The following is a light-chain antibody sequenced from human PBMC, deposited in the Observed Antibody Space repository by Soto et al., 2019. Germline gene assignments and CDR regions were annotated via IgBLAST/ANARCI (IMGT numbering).Light chain of an antibody. CDR2: SNN. V-gene: IGLV1-47*02. J-gene: IGLJ1*01. Sequence: QSVLTQPHSASGTPGQRVTISCSGSSSNIGSNYVYWYQQLPGTAPKLLIYSNNQRPSGVPDRFSGSKSGTSASLAISGLRSEDEADYYCAAWDDSLSGYVLGTGTKVTVL. CDR1: SSNIGSNY. CDR3: AAWDDSLSGYV.